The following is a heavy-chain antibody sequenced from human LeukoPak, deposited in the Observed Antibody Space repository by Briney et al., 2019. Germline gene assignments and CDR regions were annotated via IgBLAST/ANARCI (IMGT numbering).Heavy chain of an antibody. V-gene: IGHV1-69*05. Sequence: ASVKVSCKASGGTFSSYAISWVRQAPGQGLEWMGRIIPIFGTANYAQKFQGRVTITTDESTSTAHMELSSLRSEDTAVYYCARVLDYDFWSGPVAMSFDIWGQGTMVTVSS. J-gene: IGHJ3*02. CDR2: IIPIFGTA. CDR1: GGTFSSYA. CDR3: ARVLDYDFWSGPVAMSFDI. D-gene: IGHD3-3*01.